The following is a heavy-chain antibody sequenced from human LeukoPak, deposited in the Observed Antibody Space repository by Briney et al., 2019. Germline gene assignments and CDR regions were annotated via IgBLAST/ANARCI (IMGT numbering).Heavy chain of an antibody. V-gene: IGHV3-11*01. J-gene: IGHJ5*02. Sequence: PGGSLSLSCAASGFTFSDYYMTWIRQAPGKGLEWLSYINNRGNTIYYADSVKGRFTISRGNSKNTLYLQMNSLRAEDTAVYYCAKDNSNYVSIWFDPWGQGTLVTVSS. D-gene: IGHD4-11*01. CDR3: AKDNSNYVSIWFDP. CDR2: INNRGNTI. CDR1: GFTFSDYY.